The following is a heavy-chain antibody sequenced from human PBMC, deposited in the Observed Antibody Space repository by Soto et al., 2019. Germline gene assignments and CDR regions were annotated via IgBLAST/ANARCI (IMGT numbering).Heavy chain of an antibody. J-gene: IGHJ4*02. Sequence: PSETLSLTCTVSGGSISSGGYYWSWIRQHPGKGLEWIGYIYYSGSTYYNPSLKSRVTISVDTSKNQFSLKLSSVTAADTAVYYCARVRGTVTYYDFWSRLEGYFDYWGQGTLVTVSS. D-gene: IGHD3-3*01. V-gene: IGHV4-30-4*08. CDR3: ARVRGTVTYYDFWSRLEGYFDY. CDR1: GGSISSGGYY. CDR2: IYYSGST.